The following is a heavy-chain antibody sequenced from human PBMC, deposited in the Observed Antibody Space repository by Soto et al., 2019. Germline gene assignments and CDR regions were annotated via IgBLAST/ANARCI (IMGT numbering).Heavy chain of an antibody. CDR3: ASRSSGWYFDY. D-gene: IGHD6-19*01. J-gene: IGHJ4*02. V-gene: IGHV3-23*01. CDR1: GFTFSSYA. Sequence: PGGSLRLSCAASGFTFSSYAMNWVRQAPGKGLEWVSVISGSGGSTYYADSVKGRFTISRDNSKNTLYLQMNSLRADDTAVYYCASRSSGWYFDYWGKGILVTVSS. CDR2: ISGSGGST.